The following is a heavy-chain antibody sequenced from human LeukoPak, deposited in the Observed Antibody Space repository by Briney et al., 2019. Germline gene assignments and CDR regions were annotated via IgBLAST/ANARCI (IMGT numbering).Heavy chain of an antibody. CDR1: GFTFSDYY. CDR2: ISNGGSTI. CDR3: ARGAGYYDISGYYHVRVFDY. J-gene: IGHJ4*02. D-gene: IGHD3-22*01. V-gene: IGHV3-11*04. Sequence: GGSLRLSCAASGFTFSDYYMSWIRQAPGKGLEWVSYISNGGSTIYYADSVKGRFTISRDNAKNSLYLQMNSLRAEDTAVYYCARGAGYYDISGYYHVRVFDYWGQGTLVTVSS.